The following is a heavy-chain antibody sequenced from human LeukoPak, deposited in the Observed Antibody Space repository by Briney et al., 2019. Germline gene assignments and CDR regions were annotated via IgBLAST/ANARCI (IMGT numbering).Heavy chain of an antibody. CDR1: GSTFSNHA. J-gene: IGHJ4*02. CDR2: INPSGGST. D-gene: IGHD6-6*01. V-gene: IGHV1-46*01. Sequence: GASVKVSCKASGSTFSNHASTWVRQAPGQGLEWMGIINPSGGSTSYAQKFQGRVTMTRDMSTSTVSMELSSLRSEDTAVYYCARVNGIAARPPDYWGQGTLVTVSS. CDR3: ARVNGIAARPPDY.